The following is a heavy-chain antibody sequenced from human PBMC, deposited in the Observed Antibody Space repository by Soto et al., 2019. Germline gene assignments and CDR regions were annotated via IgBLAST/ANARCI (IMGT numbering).Heavy chain of an antibody. Sequence: QVQLLESGGGVVQPGRSLRLSCAASGFTFSSYAMHWVRQPPGKGLEWVAVVSNDGRNKFYADSVRGRFTISRDNSKNTLYLEMDSLRVADTAVFYCARDQQGLDHWGQGSLVLVSP. CDR3: ARDQQGLDH. J-gene: IGHJ4*02. CDR1: GFTFSSYA. CDR2: VSNDGRNK. V-gene: IGHV3-30-3*01.